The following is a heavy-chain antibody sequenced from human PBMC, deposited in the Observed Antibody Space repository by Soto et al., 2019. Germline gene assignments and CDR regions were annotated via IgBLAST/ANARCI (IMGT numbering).Heavy chain of an antibody. CDR1: GFTFSTHA. D-gene: IGHD2-2*02. J-gene: IGHJ4*02. CDR2: TSATGSTT. Sequence: EVQLLESGGGLVQPGGSLRLSCAVSGFTFSTHAMSWVRQAPGKGLEWVSGTSATGSTTYYADSVKDQFTISRDNSKNTLYLQMNSLRAEDTAIYYCAKQSKWSSTSCYSGGSTCPLDCWGQGTLVTVSS. CDR3: AKQSKWSSTSCYSGGSTCPLDC. V-gene: IGHV3-23*01.